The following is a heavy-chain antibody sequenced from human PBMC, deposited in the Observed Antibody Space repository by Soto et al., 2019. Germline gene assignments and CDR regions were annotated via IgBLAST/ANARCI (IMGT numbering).Heavy chain of an antibody. D-gene: IGHD3-22*01. J-gene: IGHJ4*02. Sequence: EASVKVSCKASGYTFTSYGISWVRQAPGQGLEWMGWISAYNGNTNYAQKLQGRVTMTTDTSTSTVYMELSSLRSEDTAVYYCARGNTMIVVVTGFDYWGQGTLVTVSS. CDR1: GYTFTSYG. CDR2: ISAYNGNT. CDR3: ARGNTMIVVVTGFDY. V-gene: IGHV1-18*01.